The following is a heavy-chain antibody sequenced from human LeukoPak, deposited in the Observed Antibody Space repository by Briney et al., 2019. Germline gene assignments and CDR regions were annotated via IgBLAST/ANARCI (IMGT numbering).Heavy chain of an antibody. D-gene: IGHD6-25*01. CDR1: GFTFSSHW. Sequence: PGGSLRLSCAASGFTFSSHWMTWVRQAPGKGLEWVANINQDGSERYYVDSVKGRFTISRDNAKNSLYLQMNSLRAEDTAVYYCARDSEYSSGFAFDIWGQGTMVTVSS. V-gene: IGHV3-7*03. CDR2: INQDGSER. J-gene: IGHJ3*02. CDR3: ARDSEYSSGFAFDI.